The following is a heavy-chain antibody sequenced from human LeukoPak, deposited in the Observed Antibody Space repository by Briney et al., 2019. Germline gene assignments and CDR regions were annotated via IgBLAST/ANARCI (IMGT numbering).Heavy chain of an antibody. CDR3: ASGQYYDLWSGYYVD. D-gene: IGHD3-3*01. Sequence: PSETLSLTCAVYGGSFSGHYWSWIRQPAGKGLGWIGEINHSGSTNYNPSLESRVTISVDTSKNHFSLKLSSVTAADTAVYYCASGQYYDLWSGYYVDWGQGTLVTVSA. CDR1: GGSFSGHY. V-gene: IGHV4-34*01. J-gene: IGHJ4*02. CDR2: INHSGST.